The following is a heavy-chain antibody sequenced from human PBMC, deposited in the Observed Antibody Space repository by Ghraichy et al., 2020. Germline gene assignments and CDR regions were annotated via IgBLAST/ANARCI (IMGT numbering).Heavy chain of an antibody. D-gene: IGHD2-2*01. V-gene: IGHV3-23*01. J-gene: IGHJ4*02. Sequence: GGSLRLSCAASGFTFSSYAMSWVRQAPGKGLEWVSAISGSGDSTYYADSVKGRFTISRDNSKNTLYLQMNSLRAEDTAVYYCAKGQTYCSSTSCYPDIDYWGQGTLVTVSS. CDR2: ISGSGDST. CDR1: GFTFSSYA. CDR3: AKGQTYCSSTSCYPDIDY.